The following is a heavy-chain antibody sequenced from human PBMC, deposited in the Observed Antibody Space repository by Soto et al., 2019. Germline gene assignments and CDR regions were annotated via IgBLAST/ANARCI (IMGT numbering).Heavy chain of an antibody. V-gene: IGHV4-30-4*01. CDR3: ARGMGMIRRHDS. J-gene: IGHJ4*02. Sequence: QVQLQESGPGLVKPSETLSLTCPVSGGSISGGDYYWTWIRQSPGKRLEWIGNIYYTGTTFYNPSLKSRVTISVDTSNNQSSLSLNSVTATDTAVYYCARGMGMIRRHDSWGQGTLVIVST. D-gene: IGHD3-22*01. CDR1: GGSISGGDYY. CDR2: IYYTGTT.